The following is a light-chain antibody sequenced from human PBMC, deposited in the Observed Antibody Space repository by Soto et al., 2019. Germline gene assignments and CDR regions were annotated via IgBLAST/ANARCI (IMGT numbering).Light chain of an antibody. CDR3: QHFDNFPYT. Sequence: DIHMSQSPSSLSAPVGDRVTITCQASQDISNYLNWYQQKPGKAPKLLIYGASNLETGVPSRFSGSGSGTDFTFTISSLQPEDTATYFCQHFDNFPYTFAQGTKVDIK. CDR2: GAS. CDR1: QDISNY. V-gene: IGKV1-33*01. J-gene: IGKJ2*01.